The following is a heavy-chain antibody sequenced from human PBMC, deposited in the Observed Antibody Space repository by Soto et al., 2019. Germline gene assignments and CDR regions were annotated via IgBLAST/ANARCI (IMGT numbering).Heavy chain of an antibody. CDR1: GDSVSSNSAA. Sequence: PSQTLSLTCAISGDSVSSNSAAWNWIRQSPSRGLEWLGRTYYRSKWYNDYAVSVKSRITINPDTSKNQFSLQLNSVTPEDTAVYYCARDYYDFWSGYQIGMDVWGQGTTVTVSS. CDR3: ARDYYDFWSGYQIGMDV. D-gene: IGHD3-3*01. CDR2: TYYRSKWYN. V-gene: IGHV6-1*01. J-gene: IGHJ6*02.